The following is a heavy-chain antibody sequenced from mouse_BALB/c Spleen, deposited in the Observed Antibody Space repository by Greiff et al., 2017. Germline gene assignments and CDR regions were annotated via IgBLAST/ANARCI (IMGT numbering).Heavy chain of an antibody. Sequence: EVMLVESGGGLVKPGGSLKLSCAASGFTFSSYAMSWVRQTPEKRLEWVASISSGGSTYYPDSVKGRFTISRDNARNILYLQMSSLRSEDTAMYYCAREGDRYDDGAWFADWGQGTLVTVSA. J-gene: IGHJ3*01. CDR1: GFTFSSYA. V-gene: IGHV5-6-5*01. D-gene: IGHD2-14*01. CDR3: AREGDRYDDGAWFAD. CDR2: ISSGGST.